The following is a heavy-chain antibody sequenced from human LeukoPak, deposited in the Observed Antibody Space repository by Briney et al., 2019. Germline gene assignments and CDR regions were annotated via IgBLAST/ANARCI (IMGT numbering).Heavy chain of an antibody. J-gene: IGHJ4*02. CDR2: ISSSSSYI. D-gene: IGHD3-22*01. CDR3: AREASGYYYYFDY. CDR1: GFTFSSYS. Sequence: GGSLRLSCAASGFTFSSYSMTWVRQAPGKGLEWVSSISSSSSYIYYADSVKGRFTISRDNAKNSLYLQMNSLRAEDTAVYYCAREASGYYYYFDYWGQGTLVTVSS. V-gene: IGHV3-21*01.